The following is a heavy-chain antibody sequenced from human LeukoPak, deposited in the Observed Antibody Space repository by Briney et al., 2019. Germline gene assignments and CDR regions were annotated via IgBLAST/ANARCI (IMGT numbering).Heavy chain of an antibody. Sequence: ASVKVSCKASGYTFGSYGISWVRQAPGQGLEWVGWISAHNGITNYAQKFQGRVTMTRDMSTSTVYMELSSLRSEDTAVYYCARGESNMIVVSGVDYWGQGTLVTVSS. CDR3: ARGESNMIVVSGVDY. J-gene: IGHJ4*02. CDR1: GYTFGSYG. V-gene: IGHV1-18*01. D-gene: IGHD3-22*01. CDR2: ISAHNGIT.